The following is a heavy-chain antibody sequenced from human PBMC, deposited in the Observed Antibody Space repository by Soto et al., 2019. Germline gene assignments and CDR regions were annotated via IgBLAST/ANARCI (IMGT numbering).Heavy chain of an antibody. J-gene: IGHJ5*02. V-gene: IGHV3-33*01. CDR3: ASDGYSSSWYEFAAMS. D-gene: IGHD6-13*01. CDR2: IWYDGSNK. CDR1: GFTFSSYG. Sequence: QVQLVESGGGVVQPGRSLRLSCAASGFTFSSYGMHWVRQAPGKGLEWVAVIWYDGSNKYYADSVKGRFTISRDNSKNTLYLQMNSLRAEDTAVYYCASDGYSSSWYEFAAMSWGQGTLVTVSS.